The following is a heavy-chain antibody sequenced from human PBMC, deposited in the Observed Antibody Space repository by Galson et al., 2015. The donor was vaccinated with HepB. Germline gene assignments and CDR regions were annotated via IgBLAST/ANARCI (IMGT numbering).Heavy chain of an antibody. CDR3: ARDLQYSSGRYFDY. CDR1: GFTFSSYG. CDR2: IWYDGSNK. D-gene: IGHD6-19*01. V-gene: IGHV3-33*08. J-gene: IGHJ4*02. Sequence: SLRLSCAASGFTFSSYGMHWVRQAPGKGLEWVAVIWYDGSNKYYADSVKGRSTISRDNSKNTLYLQMNSLRAEDTAVYYCARDLQYSSGRYFDYWGQGTLVTVSS.